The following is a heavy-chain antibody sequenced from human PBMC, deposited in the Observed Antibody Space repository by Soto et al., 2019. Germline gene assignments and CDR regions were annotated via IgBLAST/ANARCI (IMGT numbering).Heavy chain of an antibody. CDR3: ARAREDSSGWFDY. CDR2: INPKSGGT. Sequence: QVQLVQSGAEVKQPGASMKVSCKASGYIFSDNYIHWVRQAPGQGLEWMAWINPKSGGTNYARNFQGRVTLTRDTSISTAYMDLSRLTSDDTAVYYCARAREDSSGWFDYWGQGPLVTVSS. CDR1: GYIFSDNY. J-gene: IGHJ4*02. V-gene: IGHV1-2*02. D-gene: IGHD6-19*01.